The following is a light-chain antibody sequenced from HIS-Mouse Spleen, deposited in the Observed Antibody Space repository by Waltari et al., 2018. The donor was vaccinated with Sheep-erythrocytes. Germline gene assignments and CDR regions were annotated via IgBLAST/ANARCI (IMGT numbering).Light chain of an antibody. J-gene: IGLJ1*01. Sequence: SYVLTQPPSVSVAPGKTARITCGGNNIGRKSGXXHQQXPGPAPVLVVYDDSDRPSGIPERXSGSXSGNXATLTISRVEAGDEADYYCQVWDSSSDHNYVXXTXTKVTV. V-gene: IGLV3-21*03. CDR1: NIGRKS. CDR3: QVWDSSSDHNYV. CDR2: DDS.